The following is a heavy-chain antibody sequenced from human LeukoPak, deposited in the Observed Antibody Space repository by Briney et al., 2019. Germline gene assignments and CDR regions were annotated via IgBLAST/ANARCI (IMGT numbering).Heavy chain of an antibody. V-gene: IGHV4-34*01. CDR1: GGSFSGYY. J-gene: IGHJ4*02. Sequence: PSETLSLTCAVYGGSFSGYYWSWIRQPPGKGLEWIGEINHSGSTNYNPSLKSRVTISVDTSKNQFSLKLSSVTAADTAVYYCARGGWAYGDSHFDYWGQGTLVTVSS. D-gene: IGHD4-17*01. CDR2: INHSGST. CDR3: ARGGWAYGDSHFDY.